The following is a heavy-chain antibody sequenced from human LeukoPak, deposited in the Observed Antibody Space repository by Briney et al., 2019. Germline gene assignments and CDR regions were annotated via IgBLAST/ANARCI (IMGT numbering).Heavy chain of an antibody. CDR1: GASMTTYY. J-gene: IGHJ5*02. CDR3: ARDGDSSWYGWFDP. V-gene: IGHV4-4*07. Sequence: SETLSLTCSVSGASMTTYYWSWIRQPAGKGLEYIGRIFASGSASYNIALKSRVTMSVDTSKNQFSLKLSSVTAADTAVYYCARDGDSSWYGWFDPWGQGTLVTVSS. D-gene: IGHD6-13*01. CDR2: IFASGSA.